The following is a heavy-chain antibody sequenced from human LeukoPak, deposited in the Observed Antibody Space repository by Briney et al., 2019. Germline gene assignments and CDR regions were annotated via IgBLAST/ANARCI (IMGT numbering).Heavy chain of an antibody. D-gene: IGHD3-10*01. CDR2: SNPNSGDT. V-gene: IGHV1-2*02. J-gene: IGHJ4*02. CDR1: GYTFTDHY. CDR3: ARAPVLLWFGALDY. Sequence: ASVKVSCKASGYTFTDHYMHWVRQAPGQGLEWMGWSNPNSGDTNYAQKFQGRVTMTTDTSMTTAYMELRRLRSDDTAVYYCARAPVLLWFGALDYWGQGTLVTVSS.